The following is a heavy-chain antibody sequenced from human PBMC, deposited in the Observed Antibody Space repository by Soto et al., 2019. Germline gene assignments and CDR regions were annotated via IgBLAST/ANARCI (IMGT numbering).Heavy chain of an antibody. D-gene: IGHD3-22*01. CDR3: ARVHYDSSGYYFDY. J-gene: IGHJ4*02. CDR1: GGTFSSYA. Sequence: GASLKVSCKASGGTFSSYAISWVRQAPGQGLEWMGGIIPIFGTANYAQKFQGRVTITADKSTSTAYMELSSRRSEDTAVYYCARVHYDSSGYYFDYWGQGTLVTVSS. V-gene: IGHV1-69*06. CDR2: IIPIFGTA.